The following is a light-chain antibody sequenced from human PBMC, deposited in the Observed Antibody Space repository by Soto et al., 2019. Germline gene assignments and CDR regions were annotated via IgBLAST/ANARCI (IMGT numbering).Light chain of an antibody. CDR3: SSHGGSNNFYV. CDR1: SSDVGRYNY. CDR2: EVT. V-gene: IGLV2-8*01. J-gene: IGLJ1*01. Sequence: QSALTQPPSASGSPGQSVTISCTGTSSDVGRYNYVSWYQQHPGKAPKLIIYEVTQRPSGVPDRFSASRSGNTASLTVSGLQAEDEADYYCSSHGGSNNFYVFGTGTKVTVL.